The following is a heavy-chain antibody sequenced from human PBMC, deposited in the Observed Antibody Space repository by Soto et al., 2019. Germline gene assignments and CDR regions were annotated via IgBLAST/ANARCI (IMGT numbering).Heavy chain of an antibody. Sequence: ASVKVSCKASGYTFTSYYMHWVRQAPGQGLEWMGIINPSGGSTSYAQKFQGRVTMTRDTSTSTVYMDLSSLTSEDTAVYYCARKDCGGDCYPYYFDYWGQGTLVTVSS. V-gene: IGHV1-46*01. CDR3: ARKDCGGDCYPYYFDY. CDR1: GYTFTSYY. D-gene: IGHD2-21*02. J-gene: IGHJ4*02. CDR2: INPSGGST.